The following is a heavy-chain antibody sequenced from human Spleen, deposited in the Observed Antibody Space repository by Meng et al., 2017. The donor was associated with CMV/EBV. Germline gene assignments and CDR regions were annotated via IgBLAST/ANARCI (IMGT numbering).Heavy chain of an antibody. CDR3: ARDDWGYYYHGMDV. CDR1: GGSFSGYY. V-gene: IGHV4-34*01. D-gene: IGHD7-27*01. Sequence: SETLSLTCAVYGGSFSGYYWSWIRQPPGKGLEWIGEINHSGSTNYNPSLKSRVTIAVDTSKNQFSLKPASVTAADTAVYYCARDDWGYYYHGMDVWGQGATVTVSS. J-gene: IGHJ6*02. CDR2: INHSGST.